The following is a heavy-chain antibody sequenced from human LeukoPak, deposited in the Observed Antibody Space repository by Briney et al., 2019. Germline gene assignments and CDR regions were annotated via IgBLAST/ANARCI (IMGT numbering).Heavy chain of an antibody. CDR2: IIPIFGTA. D-gene: IGHD2-2*01. J-gene: IGHJ6*02. CDR1: GGTFSSYA. Sequence: SVKVSCKASGGTFSSYAISWVRQAPGQGLEWMGGIIPIFGTANYAQKFQGRVTITADESTSTAYMELSSLRSEDTAVYYCARVPIVVVPAATAPAFYYGMDVWGQGTTVTVSS. V-gene: IGHV1-69*13. CDR3: ARVPIVVVPAATAPAFYYGMDV.